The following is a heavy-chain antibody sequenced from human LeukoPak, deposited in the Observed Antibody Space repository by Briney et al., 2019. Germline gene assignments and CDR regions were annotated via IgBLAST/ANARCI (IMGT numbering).Heavy chain of an antibody. V-gene: IGHV1-18*01. CDR2: ISAYNGNT. D-gene: IGHD4-17*01. CDR1: GYTFTSYG. Sequence: ASVKVSCKASGYTFTSYGISWVRQAPGQGLEWMGWISAYNGNTNYAQKLQGRVTMTTDTSTSTAYMELRSLRSDDTAVYYCARVDSDYGDFYYYYYMDVWGKGTTVTISS. J-gene: IGHJ6*03. CDR3: ARVDSDYGDFYYYYYMDV.